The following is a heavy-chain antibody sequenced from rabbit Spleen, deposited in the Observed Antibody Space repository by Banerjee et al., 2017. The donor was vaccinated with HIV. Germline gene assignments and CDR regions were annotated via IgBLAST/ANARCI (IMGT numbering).Heavy chain of an antibody. CDR3: ARSHDGGDYSSNL. J-gene: IGHJ4*01. CDR1: GFTLSSYY. D-gene: IGHD1-1*01. CDR2: IDPVFGIT. V-gene: IGHV1S7*01. Sequence: QLEESAGGLVQPGGSLKLSCKASGFTLSSYYMNWVRQAPGKGLEWIGYIDPVFGITYYASWVNGRFSISRENAQNTVFLQMTSLTAADTATYFCARSHDGGDYSSNLWGQGTLVTVS.